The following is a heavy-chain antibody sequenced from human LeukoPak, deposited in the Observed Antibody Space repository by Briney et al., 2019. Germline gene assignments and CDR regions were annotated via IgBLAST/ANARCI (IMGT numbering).Heavy chain of an antibody. Sequence: SETLSLTCAVYGGSFSGYYWSWIRQPPGKGLEWIGEISHSGSTNYNPSLKSRVTISVDTSKNQFSLKLSSVTAADTAVYYCARPTSVRGYDYWGQGTLVTVSS. J-gene: IGHJ4*02. CDR3: ARPTSVRGYDY. V-gene: IGHV4-34*01. CDR2: ISHSGST. CDR1: GGSFSGYY. D-gene: IGHD1-1*01.